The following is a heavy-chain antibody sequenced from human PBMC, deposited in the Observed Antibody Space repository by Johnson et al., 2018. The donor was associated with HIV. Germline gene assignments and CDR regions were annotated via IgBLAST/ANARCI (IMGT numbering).Heavy chain of an antibody. CDR2: INSGGST. V-gene: IGHV3-66*01. CDR3: AREMAWEDAFDI. D-gene: IGHD5-24*01. CDR1: GFTVSRNY. Sequence: VQLVESGGGLVQPGGSLRLSCAASGFTVSRNYMSWVRQAPGKGLEWVSVINSGGSTYYADSVKGRFTISRDNAKNSLYLQMNSLRAEDTAVYYCAREMAWEDAFDIWGQGTMVTVSS. J-gene: IGHJ3*02.